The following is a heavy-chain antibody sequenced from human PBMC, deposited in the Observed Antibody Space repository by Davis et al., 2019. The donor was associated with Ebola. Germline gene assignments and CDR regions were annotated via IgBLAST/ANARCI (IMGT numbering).Heavy chain of an antibody. CDR1: GYTFNNYY. Sequence: ASVTVSCKASGYTFNNYYMHWLRHPPGQGLEWMGNSNPSHCSTSYAQTLQGRVTMTRDTSISTAYVELSRLRSDDTAVYYCEPGDYDSSGYYLEYFQHWGQGTLVTVSS. CDR3: EPGDYDSSGYYLEYFQH. CDR2: SNPSHCST. J-gene: IGHJ1*01. V-gene: IGHV1-46*02. D-gene: IGHD3-22*01.